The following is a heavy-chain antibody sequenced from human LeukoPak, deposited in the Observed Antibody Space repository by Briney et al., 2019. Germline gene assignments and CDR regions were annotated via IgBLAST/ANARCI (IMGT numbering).Heavy chain of an antibody. V-gene: IGHV3-23*01. D-gene: IGHD3-10*01. Sequence: GGSLRLSCAASGFTFSSYAMSWVRQAPGKGLEWVSGIGYSGGNTYYADSVKGRFTISRDNSKNTLYLQMNSLRAEDTALYDCAKVRECYYYYMDVWGKGTTVTVSS. CDR1: GFTFSSYA. J-gene: IGHJ6*03. CDR3: AKVRECYYYYMDV. CDR2: IGYSGGNT.